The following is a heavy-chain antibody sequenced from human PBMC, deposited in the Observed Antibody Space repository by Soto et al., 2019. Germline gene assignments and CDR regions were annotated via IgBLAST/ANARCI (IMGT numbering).Heavy chain of an antibody. CDR1: GYTFNSYG. CDR3: ARYFWSGQLPFYFDQ. V-gene: IGHV1-18*01. Sequence: QLLLVQSGAEVKKPGASVKVSCKASGYTFNSYGVSWVRQAPGQGLEWMGWISAYNGNTKYSQNLQGRGTMTIDTTTSSAYLEVRSLRSDDTAIYYCARYFWSGQLPFYFDQWGQGTLVTVSS. D-gene: IGHD3-3*01. J-gene: IGHJ4*02. CDR2: ISAYNGNT.